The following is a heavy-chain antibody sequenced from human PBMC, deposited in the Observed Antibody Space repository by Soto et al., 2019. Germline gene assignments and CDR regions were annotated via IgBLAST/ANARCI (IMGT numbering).Heavy chain of an antibody. Sequence: PGGSLRLSCAASGFTFSSYWMSWVRQAPGKGLECVANIKQDGSEKYYVDSVKGRFTISRDNAKNSLYLQMNSLRAEDTAVYYCARAATYYDFWSGFDTYYYGMDVWGQGTTVTVSS. CDR1: GFTFSSYW. CDR3: ARAATYYDFWSGFDTYYYGMDV. V-gene: IGHV3-7*01. D-gene: IGHD3-3*01. CDR2: IKQDGSEK. J-gene: IGHJ6*02.